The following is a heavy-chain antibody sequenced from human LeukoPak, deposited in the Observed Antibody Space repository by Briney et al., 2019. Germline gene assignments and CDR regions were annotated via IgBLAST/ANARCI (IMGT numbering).Heavy chain of an antibody. CDR3: ARVSGYRTLSFDY. Sequence: GGSLRLSCAASGFTFSSHGMNWVRQAPGKGLVWVSRIKGDGSSASYADSVKGRFTISRDNAKNTLYLQMNSLRAEDTAVYYCARVSGYRTLSFDYWGQGILVTVSP. CDR2: IKGDGSSA. V-gene: IGHV3-74*01. J-gene: IGHJ4*02. CDR1: GFTFSSHG. D-gene: IGHD6-25*01.